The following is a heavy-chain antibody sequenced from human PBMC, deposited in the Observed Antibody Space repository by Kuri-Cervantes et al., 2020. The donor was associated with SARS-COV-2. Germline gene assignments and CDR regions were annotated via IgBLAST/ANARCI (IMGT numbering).Heavy chain of an antibody. Sequence: SETLSLTCAVYGGSFSAYYWSWIRQPPGKGLEWIGEINHSGSTNYNPSLKSRVTISVDTSKHQLSLKLSSVTAADTAVYYCAGSPGGVFDYWGQGTLVTVSS. J-gene: IGHJ4*02. CDR2: INHSGST. D-gene: IGHD3-16*01. CDR3: AGSPGGVFDY. CDR1: GGSFSAYY. V-gene: IGHV4-34*01.